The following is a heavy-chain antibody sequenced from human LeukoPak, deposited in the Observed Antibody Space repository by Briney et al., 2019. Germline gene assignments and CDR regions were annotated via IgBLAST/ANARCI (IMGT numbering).Heavy chain of an antibody. Sequence: GGSLRLSCAASGFTFSSYSMNWVRQAPGQGLEWVSSISSSSSYIYYANSVKGRFTISRDNAKNSLYLQMNSLRAEDTAVYYCARMGYSSSGVDYWGQGTLVTVSS. CDR2: ISSSSSYI. CDR1: GFTFSSYS. J-gene: IGHJ4*02. CDR3: ARMGYSSSGVDY. V-gene: IGHV3-21*01. D-gene: IGHD6-6*01.